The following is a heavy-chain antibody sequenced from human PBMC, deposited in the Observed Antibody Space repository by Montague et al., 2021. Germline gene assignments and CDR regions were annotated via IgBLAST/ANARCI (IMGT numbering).Heavy chain of an antibody. CDR1: GFTFSNYW. J-gene: IGHJ6*02. Sequence: SLRLSCAASGFTFSNYWMYWVRQGPGKGLVWVSRINSGGSKTTYADSVKGRFTISRDNVKNTLYLQMTSLRDEDTAVYFCARPTPATDGLDVWGPGTTVTVSS. CDR3: ARPTPATDGLDV. V-gene: IGHV3-74*01. CDR2: INSGGSKT. D-gene: IGHD6-25*01.